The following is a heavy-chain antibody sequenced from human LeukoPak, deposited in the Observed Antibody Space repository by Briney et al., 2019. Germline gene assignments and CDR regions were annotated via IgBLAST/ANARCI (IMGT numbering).Heavy chain of an antibody. CDR3: ANLLAVADNANWFDP. CDR1: GGTFSSYA. V-gene: IGHV1-2*06. CDR2: INPNSGGT. D-gene: IGHD6-19*01. Sequence: ASVKVSCKASGGTFSSYAINWVRQAPGQGIEWMGRINPNSGGTNYAQKFQGRVTMTRDTSISTAYMELSRLRSDDTAVYYCANLLAVADNANWFDPWGQGTLVTVSS. J-gene: IGHJ5*02.